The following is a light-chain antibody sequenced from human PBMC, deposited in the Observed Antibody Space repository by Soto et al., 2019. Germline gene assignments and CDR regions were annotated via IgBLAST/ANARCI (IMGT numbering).Light chain of an antibody. J-gene: IGLJ1*01. CDR3: CSYAGSSTFLYV. CDR1: SSDVGSYNL. V-gene: IGLV2-23*02. Sequence: QSALTQPASVSGSPGQSFTIPCTGTSSDVGSYNLVSWYQQHPGKAPKLMIYEVSKRPPGVSNRFSGSKSGNTASLTISGLQAEDEADYYCCSYAGSSTFLYVFGTGDQGHRP. CDR2: EVS.